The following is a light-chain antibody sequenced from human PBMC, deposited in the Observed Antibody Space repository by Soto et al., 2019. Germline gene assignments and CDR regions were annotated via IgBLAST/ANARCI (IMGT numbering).Light chain of an antibody. CDR1: ESVTSN. Sequence: EIVMTQSPATLSVSPGERATLSCRSSESVTSNLAWYQQKPGQAPRLLIYGASTRATGIPARFSGSESGTEFTLTISSLQSEDFAVYYCQQYNNWPRTFGPGTKVEIK. J-gene: IGKJ1*01. CDR3: QQYNNWPRT. CDR2: GAS. V-gene: IGKV3-15*01.